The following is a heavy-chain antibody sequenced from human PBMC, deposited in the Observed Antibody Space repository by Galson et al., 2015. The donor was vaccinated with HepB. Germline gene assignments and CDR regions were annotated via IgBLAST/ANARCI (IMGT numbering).Heavy chain of an antibody. D-gene: IGHD2-2*01. CDR1: GFTFSSYA. CDR3: AKAGCGSTTCYKRLLDY. CDR2: ISGSGGTI. J-gene: IGHJ4*02. Sequence: SLRLSCAASGFTFSSYAMSWVRQAPGKGLEWVSAISGSGGTIDHADSVKGRFTISRDNSKNTLYLQMSSLRAEDTAVYHCAKAGCGSTTCYKRLLDYWGQGTLVTVSS. V-gene: IGHV3-23*01.